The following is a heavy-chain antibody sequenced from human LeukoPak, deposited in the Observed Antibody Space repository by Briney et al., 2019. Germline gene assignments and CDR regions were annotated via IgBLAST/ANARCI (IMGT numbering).Heavy chain of an antibody. Sequence: PSETLSLTCAVYGGSFSGYYWSWIRQPPGEGLEWIGEINHSGSTNYNPSLKSRVTLSVDTSKNQFSLKLSSVTAADTAVYYCARAVVYGVEMATIRWYYYYYYMDVWGKGTTVAVSS. CDR1: GGSFSGYY. J-gene: IGHJ6*03. V-gene: IGHV4-34*01. CDR2: INHSGST. D-gene: IGHD5-24*01. CDR3: ARAVVYGVEMATIRWYYYYYYMDV.